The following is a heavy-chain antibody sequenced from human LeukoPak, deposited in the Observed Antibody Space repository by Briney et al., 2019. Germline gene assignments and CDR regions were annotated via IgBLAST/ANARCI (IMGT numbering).Heavy chain of an antibody. V-gene: IGHV4-38-2*01. Sequence: SETLSLTCAVSGYSISSGYYWGWIRQPPGKGLEWIGSIYHSGSTYYNPSLKSRVTISVDTSKNQFSLKLSSVTAADTAVYYCARHPRNYDFWSGPRLIVYWGQGTLVTVSS. CDR1: GYSISSGYY. CDR2: IYHSGST. J-gene: IGHJ4*02. CDR3: ARHPRNYDFWSGPRLIVY. D-gene: IGHD3-3*01.